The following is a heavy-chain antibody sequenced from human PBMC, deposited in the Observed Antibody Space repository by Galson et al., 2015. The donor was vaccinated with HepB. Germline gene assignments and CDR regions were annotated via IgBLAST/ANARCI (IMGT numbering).Heavy chain of an antibody. Sequence: SVKVSCKASGYTFTTFGVSWVRQAPGQGLEWMGWISTYNGNTNYAQKLRGRVTMTTDTSTSTAYMELRSLRSDDTAVYYCARGHCFDYWGQGSLVTVSS. CDR3: ARGHCFDY. CDR1: GYTFTTFG. V-gene: IGHV1-18*01. J-gene: IGHJ4*02. CDR2: ISTYNGNT.